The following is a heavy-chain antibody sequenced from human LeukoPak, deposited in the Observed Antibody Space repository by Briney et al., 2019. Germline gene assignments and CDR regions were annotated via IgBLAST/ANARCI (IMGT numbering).Heavy chain of an antibody. CDR1: GGTFSSYA. D-gene: IGHD5-24*01. CDR3: ARWLQSRENAFDI. CDR2: IIPIFGTA. V-gene: IGHV1-69*06. J-gene: IGHJ3*02. Sequence: GSSVKVSCKASGGTFSSYAISWVRQAPGQGLEWMGGIIPIFGTANYAQKFQGRVTITADKSTSTAYMELSSLRSEDTAVYYCARWLQSRENAFDIWGQGTMVTVSS.